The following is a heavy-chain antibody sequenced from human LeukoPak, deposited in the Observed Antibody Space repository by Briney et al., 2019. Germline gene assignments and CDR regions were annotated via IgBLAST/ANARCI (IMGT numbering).Heavy chain of an antibody. CDR3: ARRPPLDC. V-gene: IGHV4-4*07. Sequence: WETLSLTCSVSGASIINSKCAWIRQPAGKGLGWIGPIYTNGITNYNPSLKSRVTISVDTFKNQFSLKLSSVTAADTAVYYCARRPPLDCWGQRTLVTVSS. CDR1: GASIINSK. J-gene: IGHJ4*02. CDR2: IYTNGIT. D-gene: IGHD6-6*01.